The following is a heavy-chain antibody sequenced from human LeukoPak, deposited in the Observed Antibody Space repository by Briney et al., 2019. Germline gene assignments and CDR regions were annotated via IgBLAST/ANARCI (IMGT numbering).Heavy chain of an antibody. CDR3: ARSQFKDRLPLIHDS. V-gene: IGHV3-7*01. Sequence: GGSLRLSCAASGFTFSTSWMSWVRQAPGKGLERVANIKQDGSEKYYVDSVRGRFTISRDNAKNSLYLQINSLRAEDTAVYYCARSQFKDRLPLIHDSWGQGTLVTVSS. D-gene: IGHD2-2*01. J-gene: IGHJ4*02. CDR2: IKQDGSEK. CDR1: GFTFSTSW.